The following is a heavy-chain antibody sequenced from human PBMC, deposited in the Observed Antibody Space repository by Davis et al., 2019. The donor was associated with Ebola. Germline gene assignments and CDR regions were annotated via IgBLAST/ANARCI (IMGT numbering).Heavy chain of an antibody. V-gene: IGHV3-74*01. J-gene: IGHJ4*02. CDR3: AKVRSSGELLSVVFDY. Sequence: HTGGSLRLSCAASGSTFSDYWMHWVRQVPGKGLVWVSRIRSDGSSISYADSVKGRFTISRDNAKNTLYLRMNSLRVEDTAVYYCAKVRSSGELLSVVFDYWGQGTLVTVSS. CDR2: IRSDGSSI. D-gene: IGHD3-10*01. CDR1: GSTFSDYW.